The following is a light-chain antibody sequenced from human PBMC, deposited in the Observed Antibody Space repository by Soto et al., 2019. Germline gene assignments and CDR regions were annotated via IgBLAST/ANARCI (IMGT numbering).Light chain of an antibody. J-gene: IGLJ1*01. CDR3: CSYAGSSTLYV. V-gene: IGLV2-23*02. CDR1: SSDVGSYNL. CDR2: EVS. Sequence: QSALTQPASVSGSPGQSITISCTGTSSDVGSYNLVSWYQQHPGKAPTLMIYEVSKRPAGGSNRFSGSKSGNTASLTVSGLQAEDEADYYCCSYAGSSTLYVFGTGPKVTVL.